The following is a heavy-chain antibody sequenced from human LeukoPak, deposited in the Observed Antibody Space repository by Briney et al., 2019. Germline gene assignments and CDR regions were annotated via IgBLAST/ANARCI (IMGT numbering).Heavy chain of an antibody. V-gene: IGHV1-69*05. Sequence: RASVKVSCKASGYTFTSYGISWVRQAPGQGLEWMGGIIPIFGTANYAQKFQGRVTITTDESTSTAYMELSSLRSEDTAVYYCARDQTYYYDSSGYPIGAFDIWGQGTMVTVSS. CDR3: ARDQTYYYDSSGYPIGAFDI. CDR1: GYTFTSYG. CDR2: IIPIFGTA. D-gene: IGHD3-22*01. J-gene: IGHJ3*02.